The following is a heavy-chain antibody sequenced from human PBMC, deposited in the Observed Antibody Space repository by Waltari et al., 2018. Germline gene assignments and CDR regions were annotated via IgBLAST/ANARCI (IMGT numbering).Heavy chain of an antibody. J-gene: IGHJ4*02. D-gene: IGHD4-17*01. CDR1: GFTFSSYG. CDR2: IRYDGSNK. V-gene: IGHV3-30*02. CDR3: AKWSGDYFPAIDY. Sequence: QVQLVESGGGVVQPGGSLRLSCAASGFTFSSYGMHWVRQAPGKGLEWVAFIRYDGSNKYYADSVKGRFTISRDNSKNTLYLQMNSLRAEDTAVYYCAKWSGDYFPAIDYWGQGTLVTVSS.